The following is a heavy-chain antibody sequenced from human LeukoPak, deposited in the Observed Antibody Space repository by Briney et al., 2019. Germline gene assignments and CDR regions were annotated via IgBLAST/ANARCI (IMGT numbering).Heavy chain of an antibody. CDR2: IYDTGIYDTENT. J-gene: IGHJ5*02. CDR1: GGSISSHY. D-gene: IGHD6-19*01. V-gene: IGHV4-59*11. CDR3: ARVRGVAGTRSSWFDP. Sequence: SETLSLTCNVSGGSISSHYWSWIRQSPGEGLEWIGYIYDTGIYDTENTNYNPSLRSRVTITMDMSKNQFSLNLASVTAADTAVYYCARVRGVAGTRSSWFDPWGQGTLVTVSS.